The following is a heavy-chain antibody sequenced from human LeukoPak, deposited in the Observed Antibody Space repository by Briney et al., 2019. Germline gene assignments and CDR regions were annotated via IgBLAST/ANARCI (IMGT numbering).Heavy chain of an antibody. CDR2: IIPIFGTA. CDR1: GGTFSSYA. D-gene: IGHD3-3*01. J-gene: IGHJ4*02. V-gene: IGHV1-69*05. Sequence: SVKVSCKASGGTFSSYAISWVRQAPGQGLEWMGRIIPIFGTANYAQKFQGRVTITTDESTSTAYMELSSLRSEDTAVYYCANHDFWSGYPTQKSFDYRRQGTLVTVSS. CDR3: ANHDFWSGYPTQKSFDY.